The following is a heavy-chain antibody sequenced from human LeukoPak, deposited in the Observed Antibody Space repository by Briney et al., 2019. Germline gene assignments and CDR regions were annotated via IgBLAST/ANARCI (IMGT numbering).Heavy chain of an antibody. CDR1: GYTFTSYY. D-gene: IGHD6-13*01. CDR2: INPSGGST. Sequence: ASVKVSCKASGYTFTSYYMHWVRQAPGRGLEWMGIINPSGGSTSYAQKFQGRVTMTRDTSTSTVYMELSSLRSEDTAVYYCARTPEYSSSWYSLFDYWGQGTLVTVSS. J-gene: IGHJ4*02. V-gene: IGHV1-46*01. CDR3: ARTPEYSSSWYSLFDY.